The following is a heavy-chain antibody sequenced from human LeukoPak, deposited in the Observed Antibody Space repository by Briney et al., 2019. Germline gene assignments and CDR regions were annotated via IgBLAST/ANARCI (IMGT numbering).Heavy chain of an antibody. CDR2: IWSDGSNK. J-gene: IGHJ4*02. CDR1: GFTFSYYA. D-gene: IGHD3-10*01. V-gene: IGHV3-33*01. Sequence: PGRSLRLSCSASGFTFSYYAIHWVRQAPGKGLEWVALIWSDGSNKYYADSVKGRITFSRDNSKNTVYLQMNSLRAEDTAVYYCARELFGSGSCPDGWGQGTLVTVSS. CDR3: ARELFGSGSCPDG.